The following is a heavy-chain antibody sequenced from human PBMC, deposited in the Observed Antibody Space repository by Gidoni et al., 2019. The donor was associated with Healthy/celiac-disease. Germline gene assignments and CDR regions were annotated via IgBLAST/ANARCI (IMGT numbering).Heavy chain of an antibody. J-gene: IGHJ4*02. CDR1: GFTFSSYA. CDR3: AKFLTGTTEGCDY. CDR2: ISGSGGST. V-gene: IGHV3-23*01. Sequence: EVQLLESGGGLVQPGGSLRLSCAASGFTFSSYAMRWVRQAPGKGLEWVSAISGSGGSTYYADSVKGRFTISRDNSKNTLYLQMNSLRAEDTAVYYCAKFLTGTTEGCDYWGQGTLVTVSS. D-gene: IGHD1-20*01.